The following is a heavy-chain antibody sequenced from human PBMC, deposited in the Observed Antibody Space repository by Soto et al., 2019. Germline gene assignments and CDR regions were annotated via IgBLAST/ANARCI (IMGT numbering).Heavy chain of an antibody. CDR2: IISSSTTI. CDR1: GFTFSSYS. D-gene: IGHD2-8*01. CDR3: ARDNGMAGSFDP. V-gene: IGHV3-48*02. J-gene: IGHJ5*02. Sequence: GGSLRLSCAASGFTFSSYSMNWARQAPGKGLEWIAYIISSSTTIFYADSVKGRFTISRDNAKSSLYLQMNSLRDEDTAVYYCARDNGMAGSFDPWGQGTLVTVSS.